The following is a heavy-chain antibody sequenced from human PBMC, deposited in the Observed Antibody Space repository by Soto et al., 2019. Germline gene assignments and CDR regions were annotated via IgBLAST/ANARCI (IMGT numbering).Heavy chain of an antibody. CDR2: ISSDGSNT. Sequence: EVQLVESGGGLVQPGGSLRLSCAASGFSFSTHWMHWVRQGPGEGLVWVSRISSDGSNTIYADSVKGRFTISRDKAKNTLYLQMNSLRAEDTAVYYCASSPLQSGYWGPGTPVTVSS. J-gene: IGHJ4*02. CDR3: ASSPLQSGY. CDR1: GFSFSTHW. V-gene: IGHV3-74*01. D-gene: IGHD1-1*01.